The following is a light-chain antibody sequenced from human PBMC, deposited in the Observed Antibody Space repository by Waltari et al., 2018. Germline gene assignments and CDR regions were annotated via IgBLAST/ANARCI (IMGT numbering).Light chain of an antibody. J-gene: IGKJ1*01. V-gene: IGKV2-28*01. Sequence: DIVMTQSPLSLPVTPGEPASISCRSSQSLLNSNGNNYLDWYLQRPGQSPQLLIYLGSNRASGVPDRFSGSGSGTDFTLKISRVEAEDVGVYYSMQAAQTPLTFGQGTKVEIK. CDR3: MQAAQTPLT. CDR1: QSLLNSNGNNY. CDR2: LGS.